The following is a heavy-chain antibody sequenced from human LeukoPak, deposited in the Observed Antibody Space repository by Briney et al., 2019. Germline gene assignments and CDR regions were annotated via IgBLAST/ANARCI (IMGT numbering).Heavy chain of an antibody. Sequence: SETLSLTCTVSGYSISSGYYWGWIRQPPGKGLEWIGSIYHSGSTYYNPSLKSRVTISVDTSKNQFSLKLSSVTAADTAVYYCARGGGIDYGSGSYPKGHWFDPWGQGTLVTVSS. J-gene: IGHJ5*02. CDR1: GYSISSGYY. D-gene: IGHD3-10*01. CDR3: ARGGGIDYGSGSYPKGHWFDP. V-gene: IGHV4-38-2*02. CDR2: IYHSGST.